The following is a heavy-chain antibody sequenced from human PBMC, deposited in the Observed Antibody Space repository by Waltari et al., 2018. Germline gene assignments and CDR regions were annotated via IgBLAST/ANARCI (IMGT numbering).Heavy chain of an antibody. D-gene: IGHD2-15*01. V-gene: IGHV3-74*03. CDR2: IKSDGTNI. CDR1: GFLYNDYW. J-gene: IGHJ4*02. CDR3: TRHPGY. Sequence: EVQLVESGGGLVQPGGSLRLSCAVSGFLYNDYWMDWVRQAPGQGLVWVSRIKSDGTNIKYADSVRGGFTISRDSAKNTFYLQMNSLRAEDTAVYYCTRHPGYWGQGTLVTVAS.